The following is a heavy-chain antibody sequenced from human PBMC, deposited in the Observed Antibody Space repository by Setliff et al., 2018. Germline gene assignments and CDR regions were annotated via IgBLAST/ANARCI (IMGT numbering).Heavy chain of an antibody. CDR1: GYTFTSYG. J-gene: IGHJ4*02. D-gene: IGHD5-12*01. CDR2: ISAYNGNT. V-gene: IGHV1-18*01. CDR3: ARERAGGGWLQPIDY. Sequence: ASVKVSCKASGYTFTSYGISWVRQAPGQGLEWMGWISAYNGNTNYAQKLQGRVTMATDTSTSTAYMELRSLRSDDTAVYYCARERAGGGWLQPIDYWGQGTLVTVSS.